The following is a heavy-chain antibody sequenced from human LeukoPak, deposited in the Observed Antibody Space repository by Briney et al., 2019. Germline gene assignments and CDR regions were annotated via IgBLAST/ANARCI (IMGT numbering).Heavy chain of an antibody. Sequence: GASVKVSCKASGYTFTNYGISWVRQAPGQGLEWMGWISAYNGNTNYAQKLQGRVTMTTDTSTSTGYMELRSLRSDDTAVYYCARDTAAVAGPNWFDPWGQGTLVTVSS. CDR2: ISAYNGNT. V-gene: IGHV1-18*01. D-gene: IGHD6-19*01. CDR1: GYTFTNYG. CDR3: ARDTAAVAGPNWFDP. J-gene: IGHJ5*02.